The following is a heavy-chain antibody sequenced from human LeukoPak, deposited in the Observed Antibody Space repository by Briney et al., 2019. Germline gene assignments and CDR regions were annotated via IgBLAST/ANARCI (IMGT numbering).Heavy chain of an antibody. V-gene: IGHV3-21*04. CDR1: GFTFSSYS. CDR3: AKGGGYCSGGSCDRDYFDY. J-gene: IGHJ4*02. Sequence: KPGGSLRLSCAASGFTFSSYSMNWVRQAPGKGLEWVSSISSSSSYIYYADSVKGRFTISRDNAKNSLYLQMNSLRAEDTALYYCAKGGGYCSGGSCDRDYFDYWGQGTLVTVSS. CDR2: ISSSSSYI. D-gene: IGHD2-15*01.